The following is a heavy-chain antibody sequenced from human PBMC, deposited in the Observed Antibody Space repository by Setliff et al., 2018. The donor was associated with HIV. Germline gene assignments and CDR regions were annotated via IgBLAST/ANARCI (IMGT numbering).Heavy chain of an antibody. CDR3: ARLRGRSLRGRVFDI. J-gene: IGHJ3*02. D-gene: IGHD1-26*01. V-gene: IGHV4-34*01. CDR1: GGSFSGYY. CDR2: INHSGST. Sequence: SETLSLTCAVYGGSFSGYYWSWIRQPPGKGLEWIGEINHSGSTNYNPSLKSRVTISVDTSKNQFSLKLSSVTAADTAVYYCARLRGRSLRGRVFDIWGPGTMVTVSS.